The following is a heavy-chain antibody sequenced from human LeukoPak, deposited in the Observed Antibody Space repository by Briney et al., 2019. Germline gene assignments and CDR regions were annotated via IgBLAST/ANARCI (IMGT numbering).Heavy chain of an antibody. Sequence: GESLKISCKGSGYIFTSNWIGWVRQMPGKGLEWMGFIYPGDSDTRYSPSFQGQVTISADKSISTAYLQWSSLKASDTAMYYCARHGYCSGSSCYAFDIWGQGTMVTVSS. CDR2: IYPGDSDT. CDR3: ARHGYCSGSSCYAFDI. V-gene: IGHV5-51*01. J-gene: IGHJ3*02. CDR1: GYIFTSNW. D-gene: IGHD2-15*01.